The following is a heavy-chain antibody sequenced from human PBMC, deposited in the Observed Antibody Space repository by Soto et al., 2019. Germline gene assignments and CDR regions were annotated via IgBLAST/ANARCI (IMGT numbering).Heavy chain of an antibody. CDR3: GRGGCSGYDFGY. Sequence: EVQLVESGGGLIQPGGSLRLSCAASGFTVSTNYMSWVRQAPGTGLEWVPVIYSGGSTYYADSLKGRFTSPRDNSKNTGYLQMNSLRAEDTAVYFCGRGGCSGYDFGYWGQGTLVTVSS. V-gene: IGHV3-53*01. J-gene: IGHJ4*02. CDR2: IYSGGST. D-gene: IGHD5-12*01. CDR1: GFTVSTNY.